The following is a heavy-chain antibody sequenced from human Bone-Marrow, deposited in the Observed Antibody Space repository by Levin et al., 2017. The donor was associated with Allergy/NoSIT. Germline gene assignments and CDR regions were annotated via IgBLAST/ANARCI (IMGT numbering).Heavy chain of an antibody. CDR2: ISDGGDKT. D-gene: IGHD3-3*01. CDR3: ARVVSGDDFRRAYYWNNPFDY. Sequence: QTGGSLRLSCAASGFIFSSHAMTWVRQAPGKGLEWISGISDGGDKTHYADSVRGRGTISRDNRKNTLYLHKRDLTAEDTAIYYCARVVSGDDFRRAYYWNNPFDYWGQGILVTVSS. J-gene: IGHJ4*02. CDR1: GFIFSSHA. V-gene: IGHV3-23*01.